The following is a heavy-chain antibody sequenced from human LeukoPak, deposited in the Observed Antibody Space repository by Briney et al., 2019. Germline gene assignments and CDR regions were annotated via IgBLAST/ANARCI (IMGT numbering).Heavy chain of an antibody. D-gene: IGHD2-21*02. CDR1: GFTFSSYW. CDR2: INSYGSST. V-gene: IGHV3-74*01. CDR3: TTDQSFCGGDCYSYFDY. Sequence: GGSLRLSCAASGFTFSSYWMHWVRQAPGKGLVWVSRINSYGSSTSYADSVKGRFTISRDNAKNTLYLQLNSLKTEDTAVYYCTTDQSFCGGDCYSYFDYWGQGTLVTVSS. J-gene: IGHJ4*02.